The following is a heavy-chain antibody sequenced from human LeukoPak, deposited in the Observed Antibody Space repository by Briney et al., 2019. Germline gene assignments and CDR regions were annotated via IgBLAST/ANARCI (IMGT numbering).Heavy chain of an antibody. CDR2: IYYSGST. CDR1: GGSISSYY. D-gene: IGHD4-17*01. Sequence: SETLSLTCTVSGGSISSYYWGWIRQPPGKGLEWIGSIYYSGSTYYNPSLKSRVTISVDTSKNQFSLKLSSVTAADTAVYYCARGMYYGDYSGAFDIWGQGTMVTVSS. V-gene: IGHV4-39*01. CDR3: ARGMYYGDYSGAFDI. J-gene: IGHJ3*02.